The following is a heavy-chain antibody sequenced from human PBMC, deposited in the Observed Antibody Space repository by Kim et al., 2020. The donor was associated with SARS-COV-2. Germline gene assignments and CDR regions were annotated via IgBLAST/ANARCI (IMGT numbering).Heavy chain of an antibody. CDR1: GYSISSGFY. J-gene: IGHJ4*01. CDR3: ARVFFIYVYNLDY. V-gene: IGHV4-38-2*02. Sequence: SETLSLTCTVSGYSISSGFYWGWIRQPPGKGLEWTGSIYHSGSTYYNPSLKSRVTISVDTLKNQFSLKLSSVTAADTAVYYCARVFFIYVYNLDYWG. D-gene: IGHD1-20*01. CDR2: IYHSGST.